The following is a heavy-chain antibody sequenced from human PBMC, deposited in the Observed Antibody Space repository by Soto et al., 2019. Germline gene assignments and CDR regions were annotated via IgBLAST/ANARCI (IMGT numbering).Heavy chain of an antibody. CDR2: ISFDGSNK. Sequence: GGSLRLSCAASGFTFSSYVIHWVRKAPGKGLEWVAVISFDGSNKYYADSVKGRFTISRDNSKNTVYLQMNSLRAEDTAVYYCAKDWAPSSAAYYFDFWGQGTLVTVSS. CDR3: AKDWAPSSAAYYFDF. D-gene: IGHD6-19*01. J-gene: IGHJ4*02. V-gene: IGHV3-30*18. CDR1: GFTFSSYV.